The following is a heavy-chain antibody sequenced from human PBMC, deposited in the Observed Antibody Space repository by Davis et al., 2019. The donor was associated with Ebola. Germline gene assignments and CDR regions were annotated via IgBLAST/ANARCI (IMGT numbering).Heavy chain of an antibody. CDR1: GFTFRSYA. Sequence: PGGSLRLSCAASGFTFRSYAMHWVRQAPGKGLEWVAVISYDGSNKYYADSVKGRFTISRDNSKNTLYLQMNSLRAEDTAVYYCARDRYHAYFDYWGQGNLVTVSS. CDR2: ISYDGSNK. D-gene: IGHD2-2*01. CDR3: ARDRYHAYFDY. V-gene: IGHV3-30-3*01. J-gene: IGHJ4*02.